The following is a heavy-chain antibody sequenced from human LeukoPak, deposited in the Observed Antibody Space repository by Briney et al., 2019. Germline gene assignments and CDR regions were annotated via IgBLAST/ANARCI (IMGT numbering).Heavy chain of an antibody. Sequence: GGSLRLSCAASGFTFSNAWMNWVRQAPGKGLEWVGRIKSITAGGTTDYAAPVKGRFTISRDDSKNTLYLQMNSLKTEDTAVYYCSTLTSRGLSDSWGQGTLVTVSS. CDR1: GFTFSNAW. D-gene: IGHD1-20*01. CDR2: IKSITAGGTT. V-gene: IGHV3-15*07. J-gene: IGHJ4*02. CDR3: STLTSRGLSDS.